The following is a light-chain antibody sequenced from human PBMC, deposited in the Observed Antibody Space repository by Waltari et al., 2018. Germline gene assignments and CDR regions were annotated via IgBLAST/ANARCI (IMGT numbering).Light chain of an antibody. CDR1: KLGDKY. V-gene: IGLV3-1*01. CDR2: QDN. Sequence: SYELPQPPSVSVSPGQTATITCSADKLGDKYACWYQQKPGQSPVLVIYQDNKRPSGIPERFSGSNSGNTATLTISGTQAMDEADYFCQAWDSSTAVFGGGTKLTVL. J-gene: IGLJ2*01. CDR3: QAWDSSTAV.